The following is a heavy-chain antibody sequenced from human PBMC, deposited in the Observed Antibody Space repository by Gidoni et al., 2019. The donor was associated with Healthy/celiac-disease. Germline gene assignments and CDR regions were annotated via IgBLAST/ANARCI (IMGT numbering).Heavy chain of an antibody. CDR1: GFTFSSYS. D-gene: IGHD5-18*01. CDR2: ISSSSSYI. J-gene: IGHJ6*02. CDR3: ARDFGGYSYGLRYYYYYGMDV. Sequence: EVQLVESGGGLVKPGGSLRISCSASGFTFSSYSITWVPQAPGKGLEWVSSISSSSSYIYYADSVKGRFTISRENAKNSLYLQMNSLRAEDTAVYYCARDFGGYSYGLRYYYYYGMDVWGQGTTVTVSS. V-gene: IGHV3-21*01.